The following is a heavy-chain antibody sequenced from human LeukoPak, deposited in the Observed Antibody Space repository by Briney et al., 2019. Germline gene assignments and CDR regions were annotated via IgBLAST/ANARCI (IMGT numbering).Heavy chain of an antibody. Sequence: GGSLRLSCAASGFSFSDYAMSWVRQAPRKGLEWVSAISGTGDSTYVADSVKGRFTISRDNSKNTLYLQMNSLRAEDTAVYYCAKDGALGWYSTRHRWGQGIPVTVSS. D-gene: IGHD2-21*01. CDR1: GFSFSDYA. CDR3: AKDGALGWYSTRHR. CDR2: ISGTGDST. V-gene: IGHV3-23*01. J-gene: IGHJ5*02.